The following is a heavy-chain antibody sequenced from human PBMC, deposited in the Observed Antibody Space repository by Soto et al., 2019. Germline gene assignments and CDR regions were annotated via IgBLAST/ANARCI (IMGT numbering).Heavy chain of an antibody. CDR2: IYNSDSQT. Sequence: GEYQKISCTGSGYSAAGDCITWMRPKAVKGHDCLCRIYNSDSQTSYSPSFRGHVTISAPKSITTVFLQLTSLRASDTAMYYGSRQRYDSDTGQSFQYYSESWGQGTLVTVSS. D-gene: IGHD3-22*01. CDR3: SRQRYDSDTGQSFQYYSES. V-gene: IGHV5-10-1*01. CDR1: GYSAAGDC. J-gene: IGHJ4*02.